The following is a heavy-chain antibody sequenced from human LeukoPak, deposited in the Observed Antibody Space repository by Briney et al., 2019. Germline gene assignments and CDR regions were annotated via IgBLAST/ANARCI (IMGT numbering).Heavy chain of an antibody. CDR1: GGSISSSSYY. D-gene: IGHD1-26*01. CDR2: IYYSGST. Sequence: PSETLSLTCTVSGGSISSSSYYWGWIRQPPGKGLEWIGSIYYSGSTYYNPSFKSRVTISVDTSKNQFSLKLSSVTAADTAVYYCARRTILGASFDYWGQGTLVTVSS. V-gene: IGHV4-39*01. CDR3: ARRTILGASFDY. J-gene: IGHJ4*02.